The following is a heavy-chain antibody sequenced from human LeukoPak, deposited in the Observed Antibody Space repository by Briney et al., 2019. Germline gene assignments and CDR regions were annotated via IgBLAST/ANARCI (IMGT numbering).Heavy chain of an antibody. Sequence: ASVKVSCKASGYTFTTYVINWVRQAPGQGLEWMGWINTNTGNPTYAQGFTGRFVFSLDTSVSTAYLQISSLKAEDTALYYCARMKCNGGSCYSNYWGQETLVTVSS. CDR1: GYTFTTYV. J-gene: IGHJ4*02. CDR2: INTNTGNP. D-gene: IGHD2-15*01. CDR3: ARMKCNGGSCYSNY. V-gene: IGHV7-4-1*02.